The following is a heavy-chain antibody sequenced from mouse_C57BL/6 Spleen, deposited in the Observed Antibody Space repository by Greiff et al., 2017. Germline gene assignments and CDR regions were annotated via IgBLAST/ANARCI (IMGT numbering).Heavy chain of an antibody. CDR2: IYPRSGNT. CDR3: ARGGYYYGEYYFDY. D-gene: IGHD1-1*01. Sequence: QVQLQQSGAELARPGASVKLSCKASGYTFTSYGISWVKQRTGQGLEWIGEIYPRSGNTYYNEKFKGKATLTADKSSSTAYMELRSLTSEDSAVYFCARGGYYYGEYYFDYWGQGTTLTVSS. V-gene: IGHV1-81*01. J-gene: IGHJ2*01. CDR1: GYTFTSYG.